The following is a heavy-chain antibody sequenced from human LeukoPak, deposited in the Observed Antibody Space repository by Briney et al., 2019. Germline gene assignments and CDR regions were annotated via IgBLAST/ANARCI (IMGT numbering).Heavy chain of an antibody. CDR1: GFTFSDSY. Sequence: PGGSLRLSCAASGFTFSDSYMSWICQTPGKGLEWLSYISSSSSDTNYADSVKGRFTISRDNAKNSLYLQMNSLRAEDTAVYYCARGSRTIELGDDYWGQGTLVTVSS. V-gene: IGHV3-11*06. D-gene: IGHD5-24*01. CDR2: ISSSSSDT. J-gene: IGHJ4*02. CDR3: ARGSRTIELGDDY.